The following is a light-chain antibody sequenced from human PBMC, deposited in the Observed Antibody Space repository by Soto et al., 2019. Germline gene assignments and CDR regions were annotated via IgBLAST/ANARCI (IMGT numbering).Light chain of an antibody. J-gene: IGKJ4*01. CDR1: QSVSSN. CDR3: QHFGDSPIT. CDR2: GAS. V-gene: IGKV3-15*01. Sequence: EIVMTQSPATLSVSPGERATLSGRASQSVSSNLAWYQQKPCQAPRLLIYGASTRATGIPARFSGSGSGTDFTLTISRLEPEDFAVYYCQHFGDSPITFGGGTKVDIK.